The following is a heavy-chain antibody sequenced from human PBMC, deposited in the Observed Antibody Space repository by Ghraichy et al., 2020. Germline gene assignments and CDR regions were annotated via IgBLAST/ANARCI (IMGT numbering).Heavy chain of an antibody. D-gene: IGHD6-19*01. J-gene: IGHJ4*02. V-gene: IGHV3-48*02. CDR3: ASDATSSAWGFDY. CDR1: GFTFSSYA. Sequence: GGSLRLSCAASGFTFSSYAMNWVRQAPGKGLEWVSYVSGSSSPVYYADSVKGRFTISRDNAKNSLYLQMDSLRDEDTAVYYCASDATSSAWGFDYWGQGALVTVSS. CDR2: VSGSSSPV.